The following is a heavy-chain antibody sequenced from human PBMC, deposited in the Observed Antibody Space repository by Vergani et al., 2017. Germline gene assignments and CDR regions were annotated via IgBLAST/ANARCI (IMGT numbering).Heavy chain of an antibody. D-gene: IGHD3-22*01. J-gene: IGHJ4*02. CDR3: AKLVIVVVISGSGSDY. CDR1: GFTFSSYG. CDR2: IWYDGSNK. Sequence: VQLVESGGGVVQPGRSLRLACAASGFTFSSYGMHWVRQAPGKGLEWVAVIWYDGSNKYYADSVKGRFTISRDNSKNTLYLQMNSLRAEDTAVYYCAKLVIVVVISGSGSDYWGQGTLVTVSS. V-gene: IGHV3-33*06.